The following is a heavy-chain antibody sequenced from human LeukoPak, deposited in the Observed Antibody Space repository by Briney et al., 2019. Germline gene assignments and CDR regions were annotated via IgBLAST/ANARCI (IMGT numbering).Heavy chain of an antibody. CDR3: AREYYYDSSGYCNWFDP. CDR2: IYYSGST. CDR1: GGSISSSGYY. V-gene: IGHV4-39*02. Sequence: SETLSLTCTVSGGSISSSGYYWGWIRQPPGKGLEWIGSIYYSGSTYYNPSLKSRVTISVDTSKNQFSLKLSSVTAADTAVYYCAREYYYDSSGYCNWFDPWGQGTLVTVSS. D-gene: IGHD3-22*01. J-gene: IGHJ5*02.